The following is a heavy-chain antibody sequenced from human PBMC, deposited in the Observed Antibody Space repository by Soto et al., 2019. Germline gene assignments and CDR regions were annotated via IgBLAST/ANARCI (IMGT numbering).Heavy chain of an antibody. CDR3: ARIWGSPGLRFLEWLYDY. CDR1: GFSISNARMG. J-gene: IGHJ4*02. V-gene: IGHV2-26*01. CDR2: IFSNDEK. D-gene: IGHD3-3*01. Sequence: SGPTLVNPTETLTLTCTVSGFSISNARMGVSWIRQPPGKALEWLAHIFSNDEKSYSTSLKSRLTISKDTSKSHVVLTMTNMDPVDTATYYCARIWGSPGLRFLEWLYDYWGQGTLVTVSS.